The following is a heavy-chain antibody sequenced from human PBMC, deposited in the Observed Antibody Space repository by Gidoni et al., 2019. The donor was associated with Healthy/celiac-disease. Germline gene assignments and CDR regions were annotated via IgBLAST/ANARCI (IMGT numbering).Heavy chain of an antibody. CDR3: ARHKGLTMVRGVTLDAFDI. J-gene: IGHJ3*02. V-gene: IGHV4-61*02. CDR2: IYTSGST. Sequence: QVQLQESGPGLVKPSQTLSLTCTVAGGSISSGSYYWSWIRQPAGKGLEWIGRIYTSGSTNYNPSLKSRVTISVDTSKNQFSLKLSSVTAADTAVYYCARHKGLTMVRGVTLDAFDIWGQGTMVTVSS. D-gene: IGHD3-10*01. CDR1: GGSISSGSYY.